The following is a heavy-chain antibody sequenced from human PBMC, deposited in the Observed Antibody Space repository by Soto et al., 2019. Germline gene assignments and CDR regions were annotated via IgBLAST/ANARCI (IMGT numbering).Heavy chain of an antibody. CDR3: ARETLSGYLDY. CDR2: IYHGGNI. D-gene: IGHD5-18*01. J-gene: IGHJ4*02. CDR1: GDSINSTDW. Sequence: PSETLSLTCAVSGDSINSTDWWNWVRQSPGKGLEWIGEIYHGGNIYYNPSLKSRIATSLDPSRNQFSLNLTSVTAADTAVYYCARETLSGYLDYWGQGILVTVSS. V-gene: IGHV4-4*02.